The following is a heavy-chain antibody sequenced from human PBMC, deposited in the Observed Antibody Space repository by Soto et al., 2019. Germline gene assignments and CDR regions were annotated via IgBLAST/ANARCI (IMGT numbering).Heavy chain of an antibody. J-gene: IGHJ3*02. Sequence: QVQLVESGGGLVKPGGALRLSCEASGFTFSGYYMTWIRQAPGKGLEWIGYIDYIGRAYYNPSLKSRVTTSVDTSKNQFSLRLSSVTVADTATYYCAREVKSAAASDAFDIWGQGTVVTVSS. CDR3: AREVKSAAASDAFDI. CDR2: IDYIGRA. V-gene: IGHV4-31*02. CDR1: GFTFSGYY. D-gene: IGHD2-15*01.